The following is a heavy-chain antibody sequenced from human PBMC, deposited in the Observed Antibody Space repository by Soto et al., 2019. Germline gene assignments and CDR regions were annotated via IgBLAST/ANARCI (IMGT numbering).Heavy chain of an antibody. CDR1: GGSVSSGNYY. Sequence: SETLSLTCTVSGGSVSSGNYYWSWIRQPPGKGLEWIGYIYYSGSTNYNPSLKSRVTISVDTSKNQFSLRLSSVTAADTAVFYCASYDVLAAYYYWGPGTLVTVYS. CDR3: ASYDVLAAYYY. V-gene: IGHV4-61*01. J-gene: IGHJ4*02. D-gene: IGHD3-9*01. CDR2: IYYSGST.